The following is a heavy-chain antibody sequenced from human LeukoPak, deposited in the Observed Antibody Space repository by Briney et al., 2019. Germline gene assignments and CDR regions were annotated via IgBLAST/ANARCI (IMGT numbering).Heavy chain of an antibody. CDR2: ISGSGGST. V-gene: IGHV3-23*01. CDR1: GFTLSSYA. D-gene: IGHD5-18*01. CDR3: ARAGIQLWFDI. Sequence: GGSLRLSCAASGFTLSSYAMSWVRQAPGKGLEWVSAISGSGGSTYYADSVKGRFTISRDNSKNMLYLQMNSLRAEDTAVYYCARAGIQLWFDIWGQGTMVTVSS. J-gene: IGHJ3*02.